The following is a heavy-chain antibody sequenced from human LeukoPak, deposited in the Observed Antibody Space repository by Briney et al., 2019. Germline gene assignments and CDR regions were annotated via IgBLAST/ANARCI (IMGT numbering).Heavy chain of an antibody. J-gene: IGHJ5*02. CDR2: ISSTGNTI. CDR1: GFTFSRSN. V-gene: IGHV3-48*02. CDR3: ARERQGWFDP. Sequence: GGSLRLSCATSGFTFSRSNMNWVRQAPGKGLEWVSFISSTGNTIYYADSVKGRFTISRDNAKSSLYLQMNSPRDEDTAVYYCARERQGWFDPWGQGTLVTVSS.